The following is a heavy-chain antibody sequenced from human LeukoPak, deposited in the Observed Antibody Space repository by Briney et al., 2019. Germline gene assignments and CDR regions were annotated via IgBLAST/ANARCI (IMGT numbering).Heavy chain of an antibody. D-gene: IGHD1-1*01. CDR2: IKQDGSEK. J-gene: IGHJ4*02. Sequence: GGSLRLSCAASGFTFSSYWMSWVRQAPGKGLEWVANIKQDGSEKYYVDSVEGRFTISRDNAKNSLYLQMNSLRAEDTAVYYCAREGGTTGTTLPFDYWGQGTLVTVSS. V-gene: IGHV3-7*01. CDR3: AREGGTTGTTLPFDY. CDR1: GFTFSSYW.